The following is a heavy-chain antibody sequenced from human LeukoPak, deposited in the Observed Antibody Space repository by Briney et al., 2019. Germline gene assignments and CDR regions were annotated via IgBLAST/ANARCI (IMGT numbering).Heavy chain of an antibody. CDR3: ASTDDYSNYVDY. CDR2: INHSGST. V-gene: IGHV4-34*01. CDR1: GFTFSSYS. J-gene: IGHJ4*02. Sequence: GSLRLSCAASGFTFSSYSMNWVRQPPGKGLEWIGEINHSGSTNYNPSLKSRVTISVDTSKNQFSLKLSSVTAADTAVYYCASTDDYSNYVDYWGQGTLVTVSS. D-gene: IGHD4-11*01.